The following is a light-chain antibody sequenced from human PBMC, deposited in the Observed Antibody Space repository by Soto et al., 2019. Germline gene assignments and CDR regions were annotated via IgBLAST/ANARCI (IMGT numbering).Light chain of an antibody. V-gene: IGLV2-14*03. CDR1: SSDVGTYDY. J-gene: IGLJ1*01. CDR3: SSYTSSNTYV. CDR2: DVS. Sequence: QSVLTQPASVSGSPGQSITVSCTGTSSDVGTYDYVSWYQQHPGKPPQLMIYDVSNRPSGISDRFSGSKSSNTASLTISGLQAEDEADYYCSSYTSSNTYVFGSGTKLTVL.